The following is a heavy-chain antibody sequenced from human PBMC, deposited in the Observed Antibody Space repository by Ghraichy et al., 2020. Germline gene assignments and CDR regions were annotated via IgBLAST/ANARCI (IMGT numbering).Heavy chain of an antibody. J-gene: IGHJ4*02. Sequence: SETLSLTCAVYGGSFSGYYWSWIRQPPGKGLEWIGEINHSGSTNYNPSLKSRVTISVDTSKNQFSLKLSSVTAADTAVYYCARHSSGWHAGAFDYWGQGTLVTVSS. CDR2: INHSGST. D-gene: IGHD6-19*01. CDR3: ARHSSGWHAGAFDY. CDR1: GGSFSGYY. V-gene: IGHV4-34*01.